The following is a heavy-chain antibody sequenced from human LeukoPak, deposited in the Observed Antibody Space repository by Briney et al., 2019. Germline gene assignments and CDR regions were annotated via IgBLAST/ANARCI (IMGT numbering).Heavy chain of an antibody. Sequence: PGGSLRLSCAASGFTFSSYGMHWVRQAPGKGLEWVAFIRYDGSNKYYADSVKGRLTISRDNSKNSLYLQMNSLRAEDTAVYYCASQTIMVRGALFDYWGQGTLVTVSS. D-gene: IGHD3-10*01. V-gene: IGHV3-30*02. CDR2: IRYDGSNK. J-gene: IGHJ4*02. CDR1: GFTFSSYG. CDR3: ASQTIMVRGALFDY.